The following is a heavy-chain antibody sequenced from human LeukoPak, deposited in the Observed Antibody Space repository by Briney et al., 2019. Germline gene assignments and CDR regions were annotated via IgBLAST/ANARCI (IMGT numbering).Heavy chain of an antibody. CDR3: ARIPYSSSWLGDYYYYYYMDV. D-gene: IGHD6-13*01. J-gene: IGHJ6*03. Sequence: ASVKVSCKASGYTFTSYGISWVRQAPGQGLEWMGWISAYNGNTNYAQKLQGRVTMTTDTSTSTAYMELRSLRSDDTAVYYCARIPYSSSWLGDYYYYYYMDVWGKGTTVTISS. V-gene: IGHV1-18*01. CDR2: ISAYNGNT. CDR1: GYTFTSYG.